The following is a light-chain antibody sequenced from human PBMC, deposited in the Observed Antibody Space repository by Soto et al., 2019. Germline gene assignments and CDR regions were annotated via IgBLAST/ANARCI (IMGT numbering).Light chain of an antibody. CDR3: QQYNIWPRT. CDR2: GSS. V-gene: IGKV3-15*01. J-gene: IGKJ1*01. Sequence: EIVMTQSPATLSVSPGERATLSCRASQSINSNLAWYQQKPGQAPRLLMYGSSTRATGIPARFSGSGSGTEFTLTISSLQSEDFAVYYCQQYNIWPRTFGQGTKV. CDR1: QSINSN.